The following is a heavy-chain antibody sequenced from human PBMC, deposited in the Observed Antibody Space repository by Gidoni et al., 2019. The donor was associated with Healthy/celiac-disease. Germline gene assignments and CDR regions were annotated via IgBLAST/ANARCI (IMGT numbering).Heavy chain of an antibody. J-gene: IGHJ4*02. D-gene: IGHD1-26*01. CDR2: ISWDGGST. CDR3: AKAPFFHSGSYNYDYFDY. CDR1: GFTFDDYT. Sequence: EVQLVESGGVVVQPGGSLRLSCAASGFTFDDYTMHWVRQAPGKGLEWVSLISWDGGSTYYADSVKGRFTISRDNSKNSLYLQMNSLRTEDTALYYCAKAPFFHSGSYNYDYFDYWGQGTLVTVSS. V-gene: IGHV3-43*01.